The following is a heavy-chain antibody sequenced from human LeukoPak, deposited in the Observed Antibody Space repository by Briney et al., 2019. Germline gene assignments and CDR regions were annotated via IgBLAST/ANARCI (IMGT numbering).Heavy chain of an antibody. V-gene: IGHV4-34*01. J-gene: IGHJ4*02. D-gene: IGHD3-22*01. Sequence: SETLSLTCAVYGGSFSGYYWSWIRQPPGKGLEWIGEINHSGSTYYNPSLKSRVTISVDTSKNQFSLKLSSVTAADTAVYYCARRVRSYYDSSGTFDYWGQGTLVTVSS. CDR3: ARRVRSYYDSSGTFDY. CDR1: GGSFSGYY. CDR2: INHSGST.